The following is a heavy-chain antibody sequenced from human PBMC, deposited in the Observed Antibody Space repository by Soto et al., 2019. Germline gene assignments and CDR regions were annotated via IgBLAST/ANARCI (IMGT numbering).Heavy chain of an antibody. V-gene: IGHV1-2*02. CDR2: INPNSGDT. CDR1: GYTFTGYY. CDR3: AKGGAIVAAGTRVYLYNAMDV. J-gene: IGHJ6*02. D-gene: IGHD1-26*01. Sequence: QVQLVQSGTEVKRPGDSVKVSCKASGYTFTGYYVHWVRQAPGQGLEWMGWINPNSGDTYLAQRFQGRVTMNRDTSIGTAYMEQRGPTSDDTAEYYCAKGGAIVAAGTRVYLYNAMDVWGQGTTVTVSS.